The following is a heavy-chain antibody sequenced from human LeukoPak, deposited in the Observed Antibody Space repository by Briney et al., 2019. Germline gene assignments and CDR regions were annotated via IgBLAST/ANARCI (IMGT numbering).Heavy chain of an antibody. CDR1: GGSISSNTYY. D-gene: IGHD5-18*01. V-gene: IGHV4-39*07. CDR2: IYYSGST. J-gene: IGHJ4*02. CDR3: ARDYQGGYGDKTVDY. Sequence: SETLSLTCTVSGGSISSNTYYWGWIRQPPGKGLEWIGSIYYSGSTYYNPSLKRRVTISVDTSKNQFSLKLSSVPAADTAVYYCARDYQGGYGDKTVDYWGQGTLVTVSS.